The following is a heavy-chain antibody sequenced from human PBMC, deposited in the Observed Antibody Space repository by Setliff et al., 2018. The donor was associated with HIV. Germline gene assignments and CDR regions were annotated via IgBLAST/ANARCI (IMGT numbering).Heavy chain of an antibody. CDR2: ISTYNGNT. CDR3: ASGRRWDTAMGDAFDI. Sequence: GASVKVFCKASGYTFTSYGISWVRQAPGQGLEWMGWISTYNGNTNYAQKLQGRVTMTTDTSTTTAYMELRSLKSDDTAIYFCASGRRWDTAMGDAFDIWGQGTMVTVS. CDR1: GYTFTSYG. V-gene: IGHV1-18*01. J-gene: IGHJ3*02. D-gene: IGHD5-18*01.